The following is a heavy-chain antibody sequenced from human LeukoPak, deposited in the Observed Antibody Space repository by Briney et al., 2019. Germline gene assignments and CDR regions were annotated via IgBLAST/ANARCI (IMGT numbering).Heavy chain of an antibody. CDR2: ICGGGSP. J-gene: IGHJ1*01. D-gene: IGHD4/OR15-4a*01. CDR1: GFTVRTNT. CDR3: ASARDYCVSAECYEYFHH. V-gene: IGHV3-53*01. Sequence: PGGYLRLSCAASGFTVRTNTMSGVRQAPGKGLEWVSVICGGGSPYSARSVNSRFTISRDNSQNTLFLQMNSLRAEDTALYYCASARDYCVSAECYEYFHHWGQGALVTVSS.